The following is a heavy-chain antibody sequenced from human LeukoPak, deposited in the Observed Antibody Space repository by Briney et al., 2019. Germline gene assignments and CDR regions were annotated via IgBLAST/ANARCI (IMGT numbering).Heavy chain of an antibody. CDR3: ARGPKKLFYYYYGMDV. V-gene: IGHV4-34*01. D-gene: IGHD2-15*01. Sequence: PSETLSLTCAVYGGSFSGYYWSWIRQPPGKGLEWIGEINHSGSTNYNPSLKSRVTISVDTSKNQFSLKLSSVTAADTAVYYCARGPKKLFYYYYGMDVWGQGTTVTVSS. CDR2: INHSGST. CDR1: GGSFSGYY. J-gene: IGHJ6*02.